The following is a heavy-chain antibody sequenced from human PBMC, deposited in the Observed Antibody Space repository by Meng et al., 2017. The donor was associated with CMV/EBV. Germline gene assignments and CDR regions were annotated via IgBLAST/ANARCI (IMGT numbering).Heavy chain of an antibody. D-gene: IGHD2-2*01. CDR2: ISAYNGNT. Sequence: ASVKVSCKASGYTFTSYDINWVRQATGQGLEWMGWISAYNGNTNYAQTLQGRVTMTTDTSTSTAYMELRSLRSDDTAVYYCARVLGYCSSTSCENWFDPWGQGTLVTVSS. V-gene: IGHV1-18*01. CDR1: GYTFTSYD. J-gene: IGHJ5*02. CDR3: ARVLGYCSSTSCENWFDP.